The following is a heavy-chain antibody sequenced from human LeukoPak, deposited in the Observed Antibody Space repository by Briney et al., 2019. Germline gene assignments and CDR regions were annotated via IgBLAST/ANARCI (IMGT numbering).Heavy chain of an antibody. D-gene: IGHD3-22*01. CDR3: ARVGHSSGYLDY. Sequence: ASVTVSCKASGYTFTSYYMHWVRQAPGQGLEWMGIINPSGGSTSYAQKFQGRVTITRDTSTSTVYMELSSLRSEDTAVYYCARVGHSSGYLDYWGQGTLVTVSS. V-gene: IGHV1-46*01. CDR1: GYTFTSYY. J-gene: IGHJ4*02. CDR2: INPSGGST.